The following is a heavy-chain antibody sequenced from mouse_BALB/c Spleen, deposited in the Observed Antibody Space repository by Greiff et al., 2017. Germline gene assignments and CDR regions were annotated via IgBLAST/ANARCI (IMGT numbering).Heavy chain of an antibody. Sequence: VQLQQPGAELVRPGASVKLSCKASGYTFTSYWINWVKQRPGQGLEWIGNIYPSDSYTNYNQKFKDKATLTVDKSSSTAYMQLSSPTSEDSAVYYCTRTVKDAMDYWGQGTSVTVSS. J-gene: IGHJ4*01. CDR3: TRTVKDAMDY. D-gene: IGHD1-1*01. CDR2: IYPSDSYT. V-gene: IGHV1-69*02. CDR1: GYTFTSYW.